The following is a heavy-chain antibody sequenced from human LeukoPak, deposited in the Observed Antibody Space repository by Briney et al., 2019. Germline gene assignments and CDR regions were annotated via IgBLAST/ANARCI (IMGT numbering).Heavy chain of an antibody. D-gene: IGHD6-13*01. J-gene: IGHJ4*02. CDR3: ARDTIAAAGDDY. Sequence: WASVKVSCKASGGTFSSYAISWVRQAPGQGLEWMGGIIPIFGTANYAQKFQGRVTITADESTGTAYMELSSLRSEDTAVYYCARDTIAAAGDDYWGQGTLVTVSS. V-gene: IGHV1-69*01. CDR2: IIPIFGTA. CDR1: GGTFSSYA.